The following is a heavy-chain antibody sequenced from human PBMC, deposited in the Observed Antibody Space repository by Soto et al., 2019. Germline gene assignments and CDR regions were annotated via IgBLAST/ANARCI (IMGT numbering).Heavy chain of an antibody. CDR3: AKDFDSYSSGRYGMDV. CDR1: HFAFNIDA. J-gene: IGHJ6*02. CDR2: MSGSGSSI. Sequence: EAQLLESGGGLVQPGESLTLSCVASHFAFNIDAMTWVRQAPGKGLEWVSSMSGSGSSIYYADSVKGRFTITRDKSKKTLYLQMNSLRAEDTAVYYCAKDFDSYSSGRYGMDVWGQGTTVTVSS. V-gene: IGHV3-23*01. D-gene: IGHD6-19*01.